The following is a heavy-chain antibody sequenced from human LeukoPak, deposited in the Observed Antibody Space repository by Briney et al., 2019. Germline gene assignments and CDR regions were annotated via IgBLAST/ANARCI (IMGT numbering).Heavy chain of an antibody. CDR3: VKSAGRNGGN. D-gene: IGHD1-26*01. J-gene: IGHJ4*02. Sequence: GSLRLSCAASGFTFSTYNMNWVRQAPGKGQQWLSYISSSSSYISYADSVRGRFTISRDNAKKSVYLQMNSLRAEDTAIYYCVKSAGRNGGNWGQRTLVTVSS. CDR1: GFTFSTYN. CDR2: ISSSSSYI. V-gene: IGHV3-21*05.